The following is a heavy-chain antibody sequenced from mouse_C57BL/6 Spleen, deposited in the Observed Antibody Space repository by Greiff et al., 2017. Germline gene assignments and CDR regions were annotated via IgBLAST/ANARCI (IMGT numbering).Heavy chain of an antibody. CDR2: IDPSDSYT. D-gene: IGHD4-1*01. J-gene: IGHJ2*01. Sequence: VQLQQSGAELVMPGASVKLSCKASGYTFTSYWMHWVKQRPGQGLEWIGEIDPSDSYTNYNQKFKGKSTLTVDKSSSTAYMQLSSLTSEDSAVYYCAITGRDYWGQGTTLTVSS. CDR1: GYTFTSYW. V-gene: IGHV1-69*01. CDR3: AITGRDY.